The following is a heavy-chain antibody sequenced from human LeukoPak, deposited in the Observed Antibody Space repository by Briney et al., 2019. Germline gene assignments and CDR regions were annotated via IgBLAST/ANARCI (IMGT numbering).Heavy chain of an antibody. Sequence: ASVKVSCKASGYTFTSYGISWVRQAPGQGLEWMGIINSNDGTTSYAQKFEGTVTMTRDTSTSTVYMELSSLRSEDTAVYYCAREAPLSTTTSTRGFDYWGQGTLVTVSS. CDR2: INSNDGTT. J-gene: IGHJ4*02. CDR1: GYTFTSYG. D-gene: IGHD4-17*01. V-gene: IGHV1-46*01. CDR3: AREAPLSTTTSTRGFDY.